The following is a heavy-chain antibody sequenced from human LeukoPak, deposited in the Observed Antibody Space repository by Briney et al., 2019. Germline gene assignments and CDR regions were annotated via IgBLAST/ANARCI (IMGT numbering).Heavy chain of an antibody. D-gene: IGHD3-22*01. CDR3: ARGYQYYDSSGYSY. J-gene: IGHJ4*02. CDR2: IYYSGST. Sequence: PSETLSLTCTVSGGSISSSSYYWGWIRQPPGKGLEWIGSIYYSGSTYYNPSLKSRVTISVDTSKNQFSLKLSSVTAADTAVYYCARGYQYYDSSGYSYWGQGTLVTVSS. CDR1: GGSISSSSYY. V-gene: IGHV4-39*07.